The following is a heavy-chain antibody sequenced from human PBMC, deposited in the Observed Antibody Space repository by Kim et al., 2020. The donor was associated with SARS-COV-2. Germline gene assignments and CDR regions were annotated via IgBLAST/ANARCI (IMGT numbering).Heavy chain of an antibody. J-gene: IGHJ5*02. CDR2: INTNTGNP. D-gene: IGHD6-13*01. CDR3: ARDSPTLIAAAGTVWFDP. CDR1: GYTFTSYA. V-gene: IGHV7-4-1*02. Sequence: ASVKVSCKASGYTFTSYAMNWVRQAPGQGLEWMGWINTNTGNPTYAQGFTGRFVFSLDPSVSTAYLQISSLKAEDTAVYYCARDSPTLIAAAGTVWFDPWGQGTLVTVSS.